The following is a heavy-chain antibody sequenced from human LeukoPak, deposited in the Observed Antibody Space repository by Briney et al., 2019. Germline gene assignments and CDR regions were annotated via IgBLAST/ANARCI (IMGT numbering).Heavy chain of an antibody. V-gene: IGHV3-23*01. D-gene: IGHD6-19*01. J-gene: IGHJ4*02. CDR3: AKGSRSIAVDNLCDY. CDR2: ISSSGGST. CDR1: GVTFSSYG. Sequence: PGRSLRLSCAASGVTFSSYGMHWVRQAPGKGLEWVSIISSSGGSTYYADSVKGRFIISRDNSKNTLYLQMNSLRAEDTAVYYCAKGSRSIAVDNLCDYWGQGSLVTVSS.